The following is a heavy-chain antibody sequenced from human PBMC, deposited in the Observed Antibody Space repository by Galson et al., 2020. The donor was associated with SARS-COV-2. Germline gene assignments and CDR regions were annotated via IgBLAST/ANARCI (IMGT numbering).Heavy chain of an antibody. CDR3: ARAPSAQNLYDSNGYSTYYFDY. CDR2: VSYNGNT. J-gene: IGHJ4*02. CDR1: SGSISPYY. Sequence: SETLSLTCTVSSGSISPYYWSWIRQPPGRGLEWIGYVSYNGNTNYNHSLKSRVTISVDTSKNQFSLRLSSATAADTAVYYCARAPSAQNLYDSNGYSTYYFDYWGQGTLVTVSS. V-gene: IGHV4-59*01. D-gene: IGHD3-22*01.